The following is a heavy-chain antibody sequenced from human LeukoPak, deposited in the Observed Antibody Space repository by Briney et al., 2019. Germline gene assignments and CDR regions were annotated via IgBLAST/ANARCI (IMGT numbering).Heavy chain of an antibody. J-gene: IGHJ4*02. CDR3: AGHQYSSSSILLGY. D-gene: IGHD6-6*01. Sequence: SETLSLTCTVSGGSISSYYWSWIRQPPGKGLEWIGYIYYSGSTNYNPSLKSRVTISVDTSKNQFSLKLSSVTAADTAVYYCAGHQYSSSSILLGYWGQGTLVTVSS. V-gene: IGHV4-59*08. CDR1: GGSISSYY. CDR2: IYYSGST.